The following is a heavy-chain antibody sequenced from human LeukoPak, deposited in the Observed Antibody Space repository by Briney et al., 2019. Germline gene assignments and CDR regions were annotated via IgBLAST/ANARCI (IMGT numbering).Heavy chain of an antibody. V-gene: IGHV4-59*01. CDR3: ARVGGYSGYAVI. J-gene: IGHJ4*02. D-gene: IGHD5-12*01. Sequence: SETLSLTCTVSGGFLSDYYWSWIRQPPGKGLEWIGYIYYSGSTNYSPSLKSRVTISVDTSKNQFSLKLSSVTAADTAVYYCARVGGYSGYAVIWGQGTLVTVSS. CDR2: IYYSGST. CDR1: GGFLSDYY.